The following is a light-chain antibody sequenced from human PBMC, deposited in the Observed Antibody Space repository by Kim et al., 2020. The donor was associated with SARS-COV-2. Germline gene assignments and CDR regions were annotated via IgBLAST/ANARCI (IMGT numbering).Light chain of an antibody. CDR3: QQYSSSPAT. CDR1: RSVSSNY. Sequence: SPAERATRPCRSSRSVSSNYLACDQQKPGQAPRLLIYGAYSRATGIPDRFSGSGSGTDFTLTITRLEPEDFAVYYCQQYSSSPATFGQGTKVDIK. CDR2: GAY. V-gene: IGKV3-20*01. J-gene: IGKJ1*01.